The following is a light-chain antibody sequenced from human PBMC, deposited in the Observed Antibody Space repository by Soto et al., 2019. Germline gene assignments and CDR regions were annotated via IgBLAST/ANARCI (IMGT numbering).Light chain of an antibody. CDR1: QSISTY. J-gene: IGKJ2*01. Sequence: DIQMTQPSTLSAPVGDRVTLHCRASQSISTYLAWYQQKPGKAPKVLIYHASNLESGVPSRFSGGGSGTEFTLTISSLQPDDFATYYCQQYYMYSYTFGQGTKLDIK. CDR2: HAS. CDR3: QQYYMYSYT. V-gene: IGKV1-5*01.